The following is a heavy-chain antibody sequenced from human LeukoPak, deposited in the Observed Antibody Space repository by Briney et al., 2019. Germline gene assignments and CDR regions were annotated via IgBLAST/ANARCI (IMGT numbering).Heavy chain of an antibody. CDR3: ARFDVGYYYYMDV. D-gene: IGHD1-26*01. J-gene: IGHJ6*03. V-gene: IGHV3-20*04. CDR2: INWNGGST. Sequence: PGGSLRLSCAASGFTFDDYGMSWVRQAPGKGLEWVSGINWNGGSTGYADSVKGRFTISRDNAKNSLYPQMNSLRAEDTALYYCARFDVGYYYYMDVWGKGTTVTVSS. CDR1: GFTFDDYG.